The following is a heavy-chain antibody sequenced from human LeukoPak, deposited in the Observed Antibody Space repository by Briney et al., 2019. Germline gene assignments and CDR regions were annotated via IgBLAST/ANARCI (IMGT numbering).Heavy chain of an antibody. CDR2: ISGDGGST. D-gene: IGHD3-3*01. Sequence: GGSLRLPCAASGFTFDDYAMHWVRQAPGKGLGWVSLISGDGGSTYYADSVKGRFTISRDNSKNSLYLQMNSLRTEDTALYYCAKEQERFLEWLSFDYWGQGTLVTVSS. J-gene: IGHJ4*02. CDR3: AKEQERFLEWLSFDY. V-gene: IGHV3-43*02. CDR1: GFTFDDYA.